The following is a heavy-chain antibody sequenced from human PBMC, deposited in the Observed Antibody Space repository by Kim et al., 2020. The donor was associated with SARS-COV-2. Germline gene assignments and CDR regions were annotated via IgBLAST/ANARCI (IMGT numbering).Heavy chain of an antibody. CDR2: ADTGAT. CDR3: SREDY. Sequence: ADTGATVYSQNFQGRVTMTRDMSVSTVYMELNRLTSDDTALYYCSREDYWGQGTLVTVSS. V-gene: IGHV1-2*02. J-gene: IGHJ4*02.